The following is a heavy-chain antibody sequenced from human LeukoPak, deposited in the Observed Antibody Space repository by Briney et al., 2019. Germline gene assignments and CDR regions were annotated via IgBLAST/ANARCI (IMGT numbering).Heavy chain of an antibody. CDR2: ISGSGGST. V-gene: IGHV3-23*01. Sequence: PGGSLRLSCAASGFTFGSYAMNWVRQAPGKGLEWVSTISGSGGSTYYADSVKGRFTIFRDNSKNTLYLQMNSLRVEDTAVYYCAKAPYYYDSSGYYYVLDYWGQGTLVTVSS. J-gene: IGHJ4*02. CDR1: GFTFGSYA. CDR3: AKAPYYYDSSGYYYVLDY. D-gene: IGHD3-22*01.